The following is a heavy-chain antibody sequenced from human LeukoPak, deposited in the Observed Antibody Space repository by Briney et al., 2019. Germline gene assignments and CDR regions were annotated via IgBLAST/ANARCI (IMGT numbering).Heavy chain of an antibody. CDR2: INWNGGST. V-gene: IGHV3-20*04. CDR3: ARSKYQLLYGLDYYYMDV. Sequence: PGGSLRLSCAASGFTFDDYGMSWVRQAPGKGLEWVSGINWNGGSTGYADSVKGRFTISRDNAKNSLYLQMNSLRAEDTALYYCARSKYQLLYGLDYYYMDVWGKGTTVTVSS. CDR1: GFTFDDYG. J-gene: IGHJ6*03. D-gene: IGHD2-2*02.